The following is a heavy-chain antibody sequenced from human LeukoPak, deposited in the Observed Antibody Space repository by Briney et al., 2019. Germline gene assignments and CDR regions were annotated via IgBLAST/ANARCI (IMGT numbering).Heavy chain of an antibody. CDR2: ISGSGGST. D-gene: IGHD3-10*01. CDR3: AKQGIWFGELSLDY. Sequence: GGSLRLSCAASGFTFSSYAMSWVRQAPGKGLEWVSAISGSGGSTYYADSVKGRFTISRDNPKNTLYLQMNSLRAEDTAVYYCAKQGIWFGELSLDYWGQGTLVTVSS. J-gene: IGHJ4*02. V-gene: IGHV3-23*01. CDR1: GFTFSSYA.